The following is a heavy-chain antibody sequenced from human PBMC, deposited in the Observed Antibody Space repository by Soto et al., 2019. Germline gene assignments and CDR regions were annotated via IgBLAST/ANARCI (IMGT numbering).Heavy chain of an antibody. CDR3: ARDQSSWYFDY. J-gene: IGHJ4*02. CDR1: GFTFSSYG. Sequence: PGGSLRLSCAASGFTFSSYGMHWVRQAPGKGLEWVAVIWYDGSNKYYADYVKGRFTISRDNSKNTLYLQMNSLRAEDTAVYYCARDQSSWYFDYWGQGTLVTVSS. CDR2: IWYDGSNK. V-gene: IGHV3-33*01. D-gene: IGHD6-13*01.